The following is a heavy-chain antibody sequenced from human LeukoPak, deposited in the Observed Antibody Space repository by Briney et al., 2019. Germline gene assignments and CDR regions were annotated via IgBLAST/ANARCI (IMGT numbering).Heavy chain of an antibody. CDR1: GFTFSSYG. CDR3: ARGINYYGSGSYYNQLDY. D-gene: IGHD3-10*01. V-gene: IGHV3-33*01. Sequence: PGGSLRLSCAASGFTFSSYGMHWVRQAPGKGLEWVAVIWYDGSNKYYADSVKGRFTISRDNSKNTLYLQMNSLRAVDTAVYYRARGINYYGSGSYYNQLDYWGQGTLVTVSS. CDR2: IWYDGSNK. J-gene: IGHJ4*02.